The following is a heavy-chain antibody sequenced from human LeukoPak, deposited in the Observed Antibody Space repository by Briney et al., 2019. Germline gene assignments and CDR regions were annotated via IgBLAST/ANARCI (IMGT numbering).Heavy chain of an antibody. CDR2: TFHSGST. V-gene: IGHV4-30-2*01. Sequence: PSETLSLTCLLSGGSLSRTCYSWSWIRHPPGRGLEWLAYTFHSGSTYYNPSLKSRLTISLDRSRNQFSLKLGSVTAADSAVYYCARGVDTACGDGFDIWGQGTMVTVSS. CDR1: GGSLSRTCYS. J-gene: IGHJ3*02. CDR3: ARGVDTACGDGFDI. D-gene: IGHD5-18*01.